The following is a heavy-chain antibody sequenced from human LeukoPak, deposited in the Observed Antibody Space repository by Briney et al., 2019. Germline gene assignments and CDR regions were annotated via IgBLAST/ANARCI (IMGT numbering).Heavy chain of an antibody. D-gene: IGHD6-13*01. Sequence: PSETLSLTCTVSGGSISSYYWSWIRQPPGQGLEWIGYIYYSGSTNYNPSLKSRVTISVDTSKNQFSLKLSSVTAADTAVYYCARHFGRAAAFLMDVWGQGTTVTVSS. CDR2: IYYSGST. J-gene: IGHJ6*02. V-gene: IGHV4-59*08. CDR3: ARHFGRAAAFLMDV. CDR1: GGSISSYY.